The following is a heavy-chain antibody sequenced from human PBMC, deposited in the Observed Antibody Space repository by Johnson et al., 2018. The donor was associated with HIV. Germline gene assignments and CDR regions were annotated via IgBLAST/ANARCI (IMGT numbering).Heavy chain of an antibody. J-gene: IGHJ3*02. D-gene: IGHD3-10*01. CDR1: GFTFDDYG. V-gene: IGHV3-20*04. CDR2: INWTGGST. Sequence: VQLVESGGGVVQPGRSLRLSCAASGFTFDDYGMSWVRQAPGKGLEWVSGINWTGGSTGYAASVKGRFPISRDNAKNSLYLQMNSLRAEDTALYYCARGVLLWFRELSSLNDAFDIWGQGTMVTVSS. CDR3: ARGVLLWFRELSSLNDAFDI.